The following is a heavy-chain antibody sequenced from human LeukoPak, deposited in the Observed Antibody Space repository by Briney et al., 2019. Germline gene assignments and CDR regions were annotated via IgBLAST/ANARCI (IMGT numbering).Heavy chain of an antibody. CDR1: GFSFEDYV. CDR3: AKHLRATNTYLFYGLDV. CDR2: INDNGDKT. J-gene: IGHJ6*02. D-gene: IGHD2-8*01. Sequence: PGGSLRLSCEVSGFSFEDYVMHWVRQPPGKGLEWVSSINDNGDKTDYADAVKGRFTVSRDNAKKYLYLQMNSLRPEDTALYYCAKHLRATNTYLFYGLDVWGHGTTVTVSS. V-gene: IGHV3-9*01.